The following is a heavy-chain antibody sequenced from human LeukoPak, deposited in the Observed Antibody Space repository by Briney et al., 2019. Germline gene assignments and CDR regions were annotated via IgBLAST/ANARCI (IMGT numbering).Heavy chain of an antibody. J-gene: IGHJ4*02. D-gene: IGHD5-12*01. CDR2: IYHSGST. Sequence: PSQTLSLTCTVSGGSISSGGYYWSWIRQHPGKGLEWIGYIYHSGSTNYNPSLKSRVTISVDKSKNQFSLKLSSVTAADTAVYYCARVRYGGYVIYYFDYWGQGTLVTVSS. CDR1: GGSISSGGYY. CDR3: ARVRYGGYVIYYFDY. V-gene: IGHV4-31*03.